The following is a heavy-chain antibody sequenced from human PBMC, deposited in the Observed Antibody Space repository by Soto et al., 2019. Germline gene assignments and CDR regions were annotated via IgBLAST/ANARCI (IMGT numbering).Heavy chain of an antibody. CDR1: GFTFSSYW. Sequence: VQLVESGGGLVQPGGSLRLSCAASGFTFSSYWMSWVRQAPGKGLEWVAKIKQDESEKSYVASVKGRFTIARDNAKSSLYLQMNSLRAEDTAVYFCASHGSGNYYNRAFDIWGQGTMVTVSS. CDR3: ASHGSGNYYNRAFDI. D-gene: IGHD3-10*01. V-gene: IGHV3-7*05. CDR2: IKQDESEK. J-gene: IGHJ3*02.